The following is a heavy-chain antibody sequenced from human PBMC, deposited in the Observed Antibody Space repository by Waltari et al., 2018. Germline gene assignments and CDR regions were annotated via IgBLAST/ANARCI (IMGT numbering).Heavy chain of an antibody. V-gene: IGHV4-38-2*02. CDR1: GYSISSGYY. CDR2: IYHSGST. D-gene: IGHD2-15*01. J-gene: IGHJ6*03. CDR3: AREGHGCSGGSCYDYYMDV. Sequence: QVQLQESGPGLVKPSETLSLTCTVSGYSISSGYYWGWIRQPPGKGLEWIGSIYHSGSTYYNPSRKSRVTISVDTSKNQFSLKLSSVTAADTAVYYCAREGHGCSGGSCYDYYMDVWGKGTTVTVSS.